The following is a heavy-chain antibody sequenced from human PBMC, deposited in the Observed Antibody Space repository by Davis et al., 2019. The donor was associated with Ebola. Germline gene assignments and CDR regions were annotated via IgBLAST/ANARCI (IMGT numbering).Heavy chain of an antibody. CDR3: ARMGYCSSGCSNSGAVDQ. Sequence: GESLKISCAVSGFAVSDNYMSWVRQAPGKGLEWVSAIYSDGNTFYANSVKGRFTISRDNSKNTLYLQMNSLTIDVTGVYYCARMGYCSSGCSNSGAVDQWGQGAMVTVSS. J-gene: IGHJ3*01. D-gene: IGHD2-15*01. V-gene: IGHV3-53*01. CDR2: IYSDGNT. CDR1: GFAVSDNY.